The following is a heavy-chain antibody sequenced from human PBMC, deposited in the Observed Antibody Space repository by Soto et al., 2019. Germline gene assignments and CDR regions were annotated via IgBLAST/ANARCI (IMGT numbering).Heavy chain of an antibody. V-gene: IGHV1-69*13. CDR2: IIPIFGTA. CDR1: GGTYSSYA. Sequence: SVTVSCKASGGTYSSYAGSWVRQAPGQGLEWMGGIIPIFGTANYAQKFQGRVTITADESTSTAYMELSSLRSEDTAVYYCARDPSFGPHGHNWFDPWGQGTLVTVSS. D-gene: IGHD3-16*01. CDR3: ARDPSFGPHGHNWFDP. J-gene: IGHJ5*02.